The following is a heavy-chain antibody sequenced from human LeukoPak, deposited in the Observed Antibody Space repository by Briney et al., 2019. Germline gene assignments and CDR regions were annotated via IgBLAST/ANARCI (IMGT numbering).Heavy chain of an antibody. V-gene: IGHV3-30*02. Sequence: GGSLRLSCAASGFTFSSYGMHWVRQAPGKGLEWVAFIRYDGSNKYYADSVKGRFNISRDNSKNTLYLQMNSLRADDTAVYYCAKGPREGSSWYWDYYYYYMDVWGKGTTVTISS. CDR3: AKGPREGSSWYWDYYYYYMDV. CDR1: GFTFSSYG. J-gene: IGHJ6*03. CDR2: IRYDGSNK. D-gene: IGHD6-13*01.